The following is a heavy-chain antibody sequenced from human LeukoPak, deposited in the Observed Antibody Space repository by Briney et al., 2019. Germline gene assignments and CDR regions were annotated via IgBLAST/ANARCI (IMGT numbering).Heavy chain of an antibody. CDR2: ISTSGSTI. CDR1: GFTFSDYY. D-gene: IGHD2-2*01. J-gene: IGHJ5*01. V-gene: IGHV3-11*01. CDR3: AREHCSTTSCYFDS. Sequence: GGSLRLSCAASGFTFSDYYMSWMRQAPGQGLEWVSYISTSGSTIYHADSVKGRFTISRDNAKNFLYLQMNSLRAEDTAVYYCAREHCSTTSCYFDSWGQGSLVTVSS.